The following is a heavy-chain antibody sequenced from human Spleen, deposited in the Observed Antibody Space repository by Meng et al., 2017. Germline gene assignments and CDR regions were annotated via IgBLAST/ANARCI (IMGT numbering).Heavy chain of an antibody. CDR3: ATYYYDSSGIPDY. CDR2: ISYDGSNK. Sequence: GESLKISCAASGFTFSSYAMHWVRQAPGKGLEWVAVISYDGSNKYYADSVKGRFTISRDNSKNTLYLQMNSLRAEDTAVYYCATYYYDSSGIPDYWGQGTLVTVSS. V-gene: IGHV3-30*07. CDR1: GFTFSSYA. J-gene: IGHJ4*02. D-gene: IGHD3-22*01.